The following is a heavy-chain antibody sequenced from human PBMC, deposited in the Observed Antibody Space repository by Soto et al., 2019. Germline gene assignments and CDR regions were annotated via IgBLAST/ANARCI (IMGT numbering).Heavy chain of an antibody. CDR3: ARGHGIYVSFES. V-gene: IGHV4-59*02. J-gene: IGHJ4*02. Sequence: TLTLACGVSGGPVSVVYANCLRQTPGKGLEWIGNIYNNGRTNYNPSLKNRVTISIDTSKNQFSLHLSSVTTADTAMYFCARGHGIYVSFESWGQVPRVTFS. CDR2: IYNNGRT. CDR1: GGPVSVVY. D-gene: IGHD3-10*02.